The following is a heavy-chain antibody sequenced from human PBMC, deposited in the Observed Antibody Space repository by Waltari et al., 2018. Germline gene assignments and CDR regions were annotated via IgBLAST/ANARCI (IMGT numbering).Heavy chain of an antibody. V-gene: IGHV3-74*01. CDR1: GFTFSSDW. J-gene: IGHJ4*02. D-gene: IGHD1-20*01. Sequence: EAQLVESGGGLVQPGGSLRLSCGASGFTFSSDWMHWVRQAPGKGLVWDSLFKGDGSSTSTSYADSVKGRFTISRDNAKNALFLEMNSLRVEDTAVYYCARESITGFHIDHWGQGTLVTVSS. CDR2: FKGDGSST. CDR3: ARESITGFHIDH.